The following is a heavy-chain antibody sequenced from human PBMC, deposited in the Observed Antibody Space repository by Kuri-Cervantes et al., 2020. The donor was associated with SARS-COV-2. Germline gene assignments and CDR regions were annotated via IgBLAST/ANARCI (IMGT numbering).Heavy chain of an antibody. CDR2: IITTGGST. D-gene: IGHD1-1*01. J-gene: IGHJ4*02. Sequence: GESLKISCAASGFTFSSYWMSWVHQAPGKGLEWVSTIITTGGSTYYADSVKGRFTISRDNSQNTLYLQMNSLRSEDTAFYYCARGKLWPSSFDYWGQGTLVTVSS. CDR1: GFTFSSYW. V-gene: IGHV3-23*01. CDR3: ARGKLWPSSFDY.